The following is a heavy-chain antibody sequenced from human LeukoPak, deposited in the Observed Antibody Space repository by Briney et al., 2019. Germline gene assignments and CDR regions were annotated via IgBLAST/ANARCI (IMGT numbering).Heavy chain of an antibody. CDR2: TYYNSKWYH. J-gene: IGHJ4*02. V-gene: IGHV6-1*01. D-gene: IGHD1-14*01. CDR1: GDSVSSSSAA. Sequence: SQTHSLTCAISGDSVSSSSAAWNWIRQSPLRGLEWLGRTYYNSKWYHEFAVSVKSRIIINADTSKNQFSLHLDSVTPEDTAVYYCARGFFRTGFHYWGQGTLVTVSS. CDR3: ARGFFRTGFHY.